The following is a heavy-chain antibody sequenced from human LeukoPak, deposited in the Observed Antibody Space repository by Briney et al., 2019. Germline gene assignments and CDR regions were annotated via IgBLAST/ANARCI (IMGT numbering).Heavy chain of an antibody. CDR3: ATDSWSSDPN. CDR2: ISGSGGST. V-gene: IGHV3-23*01. Sequence: PWGSLRLSCAAPGFTFSSYAMSWVRQAPGKGLEWVSAISGSGGSTYYADSVKGRFTISRDNSKNTLYLQMNSLRAEDTAVYYCATDSWSSDPNWGQGTLVTVSS. D-gene: IGHD2-8*02. CDR1: GFTFSSYA. J-gene: IGHJ4*02.